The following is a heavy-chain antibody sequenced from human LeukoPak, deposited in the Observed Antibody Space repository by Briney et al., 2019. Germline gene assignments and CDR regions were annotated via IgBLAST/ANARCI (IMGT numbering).Heavy chain of an antibody. CDR2: ISSSGGST. J-gene: IGHJ6*03. V-gene: IGHV3-23*01. D-gene: IGHD2-15*01. CDR1: GFTFSNYA. Sequence: PGGSLRLSCAASGFTFSNYAMSWVRQAPGKGLEWVSAISSSGGSTYYVDSVKGRFTISRDNSKNTLYLQMNSLGAEDTAIYYCAKNGDRGAYCSGGSCYPYYYYYMDVWGKGTTVTISS. CDR3: AKNGDRGAYCSGGSCYPYYYYYMDV.